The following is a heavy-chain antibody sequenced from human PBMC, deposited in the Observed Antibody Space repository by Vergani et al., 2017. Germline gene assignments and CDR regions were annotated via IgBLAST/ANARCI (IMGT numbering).Heavy chain of an antibody. CDR3: ARDRPXGYCSGGSCYLYYWYFDL. J-gene: IGHJ2*01. D-gene: IGHD2-15*01. CDR2: ISSSSSTI. CDR1: GFTFSSYS. V-gene: IGHV3-48*04. Sequence: EVQLVESGGGLVQPGGSLRLSCAASGFTFSSYSMNWVRQAPGKGLEWVSYISSSSSTIYYADSVKGRFTISRDNAKNSLYLQMNSLRAEDTAVYYCARDRPXGYCSGGSCYLYYWYFDLWGRGTLVTVSS.